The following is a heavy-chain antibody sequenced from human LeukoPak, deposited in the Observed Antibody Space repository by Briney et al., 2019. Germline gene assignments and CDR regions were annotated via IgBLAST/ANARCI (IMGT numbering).Heavy chain of an antibody. CDR1: GGSFSGYY. Sequence: SETLSLTCAVYGGSFSGYYWSWIRHPPGTGLEWIWEINHSGSTNYNQSLKSRVTISVDTSKNQFSLKLSSVTAADTAVYYCTRAGGIVVVPAAVQDLRWFDPWGQGTVVTVSS. D-gene: IGHD2-2*01. CDR2: INHSGST. J-gene: IGHJ5*02. CDR3: TRAGGIVVVPAAVQDLRWFDP. V-gene: IGHV4-34*01.